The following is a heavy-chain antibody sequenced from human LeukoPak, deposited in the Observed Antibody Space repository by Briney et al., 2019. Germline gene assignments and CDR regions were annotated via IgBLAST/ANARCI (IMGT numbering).Heavy chain of an antibody. V-gene: IGHV1-8*01. CDR2: MNPNSGNT. CDR3: ARILWFGELSFDY. J-gene: IGHJ4*02. Sequence: GASVKVSCKASGYTFTSYDINWVRQATGQGLEWMGWMNPNSGNTGYAQKFQGGVTMTRNTSISTAYMELSSLRSEDTAVYYCARILWFGELSFDYWGQGTLVTVSS. D-gene: IGHD3-10*01. CDR1: GYTFTSYD.